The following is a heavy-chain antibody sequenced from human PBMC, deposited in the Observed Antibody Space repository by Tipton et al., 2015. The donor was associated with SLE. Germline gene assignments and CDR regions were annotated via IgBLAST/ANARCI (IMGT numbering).Heavy chain of an antibody. V-gene: IGHV4-59*01. CDR2: IYYSGGT. D-gene: IGHD3-10*01. J-gene: IGHJ3*02. Sequence: TLSLTCTVSGGSISSYYWSWIRQPPGKGLEWIGYIYYSGGTNYNPSLKSRVTISVDTSKNQFSLKLSSVTAADTAVYYCARDPYMVRGVNDAFDIWGQGTMVTVSS. CDR1: GGSISSYY. CDR3: ARDPYMVRGVNDAFDI.